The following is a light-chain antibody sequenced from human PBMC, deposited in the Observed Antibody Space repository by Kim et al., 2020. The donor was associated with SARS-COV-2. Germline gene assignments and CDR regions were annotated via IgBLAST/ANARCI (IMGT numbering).Light chain of an antibody. CDR2: YDS. Sequence: APGKTARITCGGNNIGSKSVHCYQQKPGQAPVLVIYYDSDWPSGIPERFSGSNSGNTATLTISRVEAGDEADYYCQVWDSSSDHRVFGGGTKLTVL. V-gene: IGLV3-21*04. CDR3: QVWDSSSDHRV. CDR1: NIGSKS. J-gene: IGLJ3*02.